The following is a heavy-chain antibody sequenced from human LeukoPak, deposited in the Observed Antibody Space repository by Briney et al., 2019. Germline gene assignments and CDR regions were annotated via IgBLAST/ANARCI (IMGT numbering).Heavy chain of an antibody. CDR1: GGSISSYD. J-gene: IGHJ5*02. V-gene: IGHV4-59*01. CDR2: IYSNGNT. CDR3: ARVSGSVTTINFDP. Sequence: SETLSLTCTVSGGSISSYDWSWIRQPPGKGLEWIGYIYSNGNTKYNPSLKSRVTISVDTSKNQFSLKLSSVTAADTAVYYCARVSGSVTTINFDPWGQGTLVTVSS. D-gene: IGHD4-17*01.